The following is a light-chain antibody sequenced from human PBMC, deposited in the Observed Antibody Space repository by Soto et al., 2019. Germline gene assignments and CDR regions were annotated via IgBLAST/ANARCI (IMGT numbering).Light chain of an antibody. V-gene: IGKV1-12*01. CDR2: AAS. J-gene: IGKJ3*01. CDR1: QSIRSW. Sequence: DIQMTQSPSSVSASVGDRVTITCRASQSIRSWLAWYQQKPGKAPKLLIYAASSLQSGVPSRFSGSGSETALTLTITSLQPEDVATYYCQQTNSFPFTFGPGTKVDVK. CDR3: QQTNSFPFT.